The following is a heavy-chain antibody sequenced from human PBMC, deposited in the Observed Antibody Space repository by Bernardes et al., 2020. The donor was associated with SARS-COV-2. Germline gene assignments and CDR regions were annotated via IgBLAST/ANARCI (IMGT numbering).Heavy chain of an antibody. D-gene: IGHD3-10*01. CDR3: ATSMVRGIIETV. V-gene: IGHV3-74*01. Sequence: GGSLRLSCTASGFTFSSYWMHWVRQGPGKGLVWVSRINGDGSRTTYADSVKGRFTVSRDNAKNSLYLQMNNLRAEDRAVYYCATSMVRGIIETVWGQGTLVTVSS. CDR1: GFTFSSYW. J-gene: IGHJ4*02. CDR2: INGDGSRT.